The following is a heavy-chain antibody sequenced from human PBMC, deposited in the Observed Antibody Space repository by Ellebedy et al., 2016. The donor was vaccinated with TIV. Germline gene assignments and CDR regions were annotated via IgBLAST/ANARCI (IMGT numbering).Heavy chain of an antibody. V-gene: IGHV3-74*01. Sequence: GESLKISXAASGFTFSAYGMHWVRQAQGKGLVWVSRMNSDGSSTNYADSVKGRFTISRDNSKNTVYLQINSLRAEDTAVYYCARANDVLTGYYNYYYGMDVWGQGTTVTVPS. CDR2: MNSDGSST. CDR3: ARANDVLTGYYNYYYGMDV. J-gene: IGHJ6*02. CDR1: GFTFSAYG. D-gene: IGHD3-9*01.